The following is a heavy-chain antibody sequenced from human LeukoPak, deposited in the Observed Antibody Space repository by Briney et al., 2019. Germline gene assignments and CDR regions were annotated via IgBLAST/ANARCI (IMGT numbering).Heavy chain of an antibody. CDR1: GFTFSSYA. CDR3: ARGLMIRGVADY. D-gene: IGHD3-10*01. Sequence: PGGSLRLSCAASGFTFSSYAMSWVRQAPGKGLEWVSAISGSGGSTYYADSVKGRFTISRDNSKNTLFLQMNSLRVEDTAVYSCARGLMIRGVADYWGQGTLVIVSS. CDR2: ISGSGGST. J-gene: IGHJ4*02. V-gene: IGHV3-23*01.